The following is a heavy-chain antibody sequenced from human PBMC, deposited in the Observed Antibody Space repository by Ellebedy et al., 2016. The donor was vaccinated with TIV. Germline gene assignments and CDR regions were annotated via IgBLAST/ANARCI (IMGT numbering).Heavy chain of an antibody. V-gene: IGHV3-15*07. D-gene: IGHD1-1*01. Sequence: GESLKISCAASGFTFSRAWMNWVRQTPGKGLEWVGRIVSKTDGGTTDYAAPVKDRFAISRDDSKNTLYLQMNSLKTEDTAVYYCTTMSWIWVTTTATGYWGQGTLVIVSS. CDR1: GFTFSRAW. J-gene: IGHJ4*02. CDR3: TTMSWIWVTTTATGY. CDR2: IVSKTDGGTT.